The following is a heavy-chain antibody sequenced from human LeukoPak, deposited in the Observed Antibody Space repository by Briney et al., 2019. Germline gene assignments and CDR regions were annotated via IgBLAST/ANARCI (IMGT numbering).Heavy chain of an antibody. CDR3: VRDDCSGGTCYLGNY. V-gene: IGHV1-18*01. D-gene: IGHD2-15*01. CDR2: ISADKGDT. CDR1: GYSFTTYG. J-gene: IGHJ4*02. Sequence: GASVKVSCKASGYSFTTYGISWVRQAPGQGLEWMGWISADKGDTNYAQKFRGGVTMTRDTSTSTAYLELRSLRSDETAVYYCVRDDCSGGTCYLGNYWGQGALVTVYS.